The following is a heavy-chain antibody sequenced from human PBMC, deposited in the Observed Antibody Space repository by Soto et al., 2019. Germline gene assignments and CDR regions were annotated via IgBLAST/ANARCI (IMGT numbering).Heavy chain of an antibody. CDR1: GGSISSYY. V-gene: IGHV4-59*08. CDR2: IYYSGST. J-gene: IGHJ4*02. CDR3: ARRMGGGSKGYYFDY. D-gene: IGHD2-15*01. Sequence: SETLSLTCTVSGGSISSYYWSWIRQPPGKGLEWIGYIYYSGSTNDNPSLKSRVTISVDTSKNQFSLKLSSVTAADTAVYYCARRMGGGSKGYYFDYWGQGTLVTVSS.